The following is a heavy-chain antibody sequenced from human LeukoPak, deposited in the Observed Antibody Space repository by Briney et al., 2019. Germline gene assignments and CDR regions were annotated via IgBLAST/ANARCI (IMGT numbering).Heavy chain of an antibody. V-gene: IGHV5-51*01. J-gene: IGHJ4*02. CDR3: ARHVYSGWYHSVGY. CDR2: IYPGDSDT. Sequence: GESMKIFCKRPDYSFTSYWIGWVRQMPGEGLEWMGIIYPGDSDTRYSPSFQGQVTISADKSISTAYLQWSSLKASDTAMYYCARHVYSGWYHSVGYWGQGTLVTVS. D-gene: IGHD6-19*01. CDR1: DYSFTSYW.